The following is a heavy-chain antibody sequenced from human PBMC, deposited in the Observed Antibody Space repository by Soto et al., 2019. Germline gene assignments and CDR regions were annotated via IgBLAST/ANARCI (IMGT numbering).Heavy chain of an antibody. Sequence: QVKLVQSGAEVKKPGASVKVSCKASGYTFTNYDISWVRQATGQGLEWMGWVNPNTGNTGYAQKFQGRVTMTRSTSTTTAYMELSSLRSEDTAVYFCARSDYGDFDSWGQGTLVAVSS. CDR2: VNPNTGNT. D-gene: IGHD4-17*01. V-gene: IGHV1-8*01. J-gene: IGHJ4*02. CDR3: ARSDYGDFDS. CDR1: GYTFTNYD.